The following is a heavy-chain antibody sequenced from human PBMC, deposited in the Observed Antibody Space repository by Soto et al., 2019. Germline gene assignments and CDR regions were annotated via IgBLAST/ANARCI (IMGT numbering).Heavy chain of an antibody. CDR1: GYTFTTYY. J-gene: IGHJ6*02. V-gene: IGHV1-46*01. CDR3: ARAGGIAAAGPPYYYSGLDV. Sequence: ASVKVSCKASGYTFTTYYMHWLRQAPGQGLEWMGIINPSEGSTTSAQKFQGRVTMTRDTSRSTFYIELGSLRSEDTAIYYCARAGGIAAAGPPYYYSGLDVWGQGTTVTVSS. CDR2: INPSEGST. D-gene: IGHD6-13*01.